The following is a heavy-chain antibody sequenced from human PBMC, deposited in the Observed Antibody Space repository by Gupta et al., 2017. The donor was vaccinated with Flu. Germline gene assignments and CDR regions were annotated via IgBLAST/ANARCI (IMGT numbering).Heavy chain of an antibody. CDR3: ARNLWETGDFDY. CDR1: GYTLTSYD. Sequence: QVQLVQSGAEVKEPGASVKVSCKASGYTLTSYDINWVRQATGQGLEWLGWMNPSSGNTGYAQKFQGRVILTRDISISTAYMELSSLRSDDTAVYYCARNLWETGDFDYWGQGALVTVSS. CDR2: MNPSSGNT. V-gene: IGHV1-8*01. D-gene: IGHD7-27*01. J-gene: IGHJ4*02.